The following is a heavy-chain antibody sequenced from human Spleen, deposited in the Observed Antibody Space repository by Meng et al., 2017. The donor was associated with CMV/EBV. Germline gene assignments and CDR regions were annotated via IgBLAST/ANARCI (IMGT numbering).Heavy chain of an antibody. V-gene: IGHV3-74*01. D-gene: IGHD3-10*01. Sequence: GSLRLSCAASGFTFSTYWMQWVRQAPGKGLVWVSRINMDGSSTSYADVVKGRFTISRDNAKNTLYLEMNSLRAEDTAVYYCGREMVRAYSVDNWGQGTLVTVSS. CDR3: GREMVRAYSVDN. CDR1: GFTFSTYW. CDR2: INMDGSST. J-gene: IGHJ4*02.